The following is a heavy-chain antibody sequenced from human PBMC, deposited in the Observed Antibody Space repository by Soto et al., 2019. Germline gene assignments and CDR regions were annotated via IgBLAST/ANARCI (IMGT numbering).Heavy chain of an antibody. V-gene: IGHV3-7*01. J-gene: IGHJ6*02. Sequence: PGWSLRLSCASSTFPFITYWMTWVRQAPGKGLEWVANIHRDEIEKYYMDSVKGRFTISRDNAKNSLYLQMTSLRAEDTAVYYCAGGNALDVWGQGTTVTVSS. CDR1: TFPFITYW. CDR2: IHRDEIEK. CDR3: AGGNALDV.